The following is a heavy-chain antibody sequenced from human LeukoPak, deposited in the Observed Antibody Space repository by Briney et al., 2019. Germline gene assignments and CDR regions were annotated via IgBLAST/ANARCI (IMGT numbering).Heavy chain of an antibody. V-gene: IGHV4-38-2*02. CDR1: GYSISSGYF. CDR2: THHSGAT. CDR3: TREVWGSTFPDY. J-gene: IGHJ4*02. D-gene: IGHD7-27*01. Sequence: KPSETLSLTCSVSGYSISSGYFWGWIRQPPGKGPEWIATTHHSGATYYNPSLKSRVTLSVDTSKNQVSPKMTSVTAADTAVYYCTREVWGSTFPDYWGQGTLVTVSS.